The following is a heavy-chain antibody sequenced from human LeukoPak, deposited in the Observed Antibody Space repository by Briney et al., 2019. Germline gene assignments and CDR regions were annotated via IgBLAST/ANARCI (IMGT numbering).Heavy chain of an antibody. V-gene: IGHV5-51*01. CDR2: IYAGDSDS. CDR1: GSSFTSYW. J-gene: IGHJ4*02. Sequence: GESLKISCKGSGSSFTSYWIGWVRQLPGKGLEWMGTIYAGDSDSRYSPSFQGQVTISADKSSSTAYLQWSSLKASDTAMYYCARVGISGTTRPVDYWGQGTLVTVSS. CDR3: ARVGISGTTRPVDY. D-gene: IGHD1-20*01.